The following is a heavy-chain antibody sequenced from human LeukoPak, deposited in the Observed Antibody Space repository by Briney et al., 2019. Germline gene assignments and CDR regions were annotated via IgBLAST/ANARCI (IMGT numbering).Heavy chain of an antibody. D-gene: IGHD3-10*02. CDR3: AREYYYVLDY. V-gene: IGHV3-30-3*01. J-gene: IGHJ4*02. CDR1: GFAFSSYA. Sequence: AGGSLRLSCAASGFAFSSYAMHWVRQAPGKGLEWVAVISYDGSNKYYADSVKGRFTISRDNSKNTLYLQMNSLRAEDTAVYYCAREYYYVLDYWGQGTLVTVSS. CDR2: ISYDGSNK.